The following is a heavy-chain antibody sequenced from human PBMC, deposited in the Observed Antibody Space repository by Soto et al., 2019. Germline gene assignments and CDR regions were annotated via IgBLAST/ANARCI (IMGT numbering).Heavy chain of an antibody. V-gene: IGHV3-33*01. J-gene: IGHJ6*02. CDR1: GFTFSSYG. CDR2: IWNDGNNK. Sequence: GGSLRLSCVASGFTFSSYGMRWVRQAPGKGLEWVAVIWNDGNNKYYADSVKGRFTISRDNSKNTVCLQMNSLRAEDTAVYYCARLNSGYDLTYYYGMDVWGQGTTVTVSS. D-gene: IGHD5-12*01. CDR3: ARLNSGYDLTYYYGMDV.